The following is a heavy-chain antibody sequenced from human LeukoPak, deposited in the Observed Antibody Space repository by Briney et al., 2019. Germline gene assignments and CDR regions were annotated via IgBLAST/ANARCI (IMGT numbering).Heavy chain of an antibody. CDR3: AKHGGPDYHYYMDV. J-gene: IGHJ6*03. D-gene: IGHD3-3*01. V-gene: IGHV3-23*01. CDR1: GFTFSNYA. Sequence: GGSLRLSCAASGFTFSNYAMSWVRQAPGKGLEWVSVISGSGITTYYADSVKGRFTISRDHSKNTLSLQMNSLRAEDTALYYCAKHGGPDYHYYMDVWGKGTTVTVSS. CDR2: ISGSGITT.